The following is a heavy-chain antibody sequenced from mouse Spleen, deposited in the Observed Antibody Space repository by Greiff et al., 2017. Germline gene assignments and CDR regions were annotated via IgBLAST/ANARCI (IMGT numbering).Heavy chain of an antibody. V-gene: IGHV1-15*01. CDR2: IDPETGGT. Sequence: VQRVESGAELVRPGASVTLSCKASGYTFTDYEMHWVKQTPVHGLEWIGAIDPETGGTAYNQKFKGKAILTADKSSSTAYMELRSLTSEDSAVYYCTRRAHYYGYGYFDVWGAGTTVTVSS. CDR1: GYTFTDYE. D-gene: IGHD1-2*01. CDR3: TRRAHYYGYGYFDV. J-gene: IGHJ1*01.